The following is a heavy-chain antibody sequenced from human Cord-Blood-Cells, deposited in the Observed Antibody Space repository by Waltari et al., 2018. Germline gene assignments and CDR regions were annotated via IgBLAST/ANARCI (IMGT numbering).Heavy chain of an antibody. J-gene: IGHJ4*02. V-gene: IGHV1-69*09. Sequence: QVQLVQSGAAVKKPGSSVKVSCKASGGTFSSYAISWVRQAPGQGLEWMGRIIPILGIANYAQKFQGRVTITADKSTSTAYMELSSLRSEDTAVYYCASYCSSTSCPLDYWGQGTLVTVSS. CDR1: GGTFSSYA. CDR2: IIPILGIA. D-gene: IGHD2-2*01. CDR3: ASYCSSTSCPLDY.